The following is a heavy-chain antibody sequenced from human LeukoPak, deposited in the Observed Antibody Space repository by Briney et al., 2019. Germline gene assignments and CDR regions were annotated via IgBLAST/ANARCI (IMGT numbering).Heavy chain of an antibody. Sequence: GASVKVSCKVSGYTLTELSMHWVRQAPGKGLEWMGSFDPEDGETIYAQKFQGRVTMTEDTSTDTAYMELSSLRSEDTAVYYCATEDFWSGYPITYWGQGTLATVSS. CDR2: FDPEDGET. CDR3: ATEDFWSGYPITY. V-gene: IGHV1-24*01. J-gene: IGHJ4*02. D-gene: IGHD3-3*01. CDR1: GYTLTELS.